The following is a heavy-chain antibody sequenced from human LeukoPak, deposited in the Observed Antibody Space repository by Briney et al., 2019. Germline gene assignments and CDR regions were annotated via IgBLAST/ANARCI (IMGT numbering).Heavy chain of an antibody. CDR2: IYYSGST. J-gene: IGHJ4*02. CDR3: ARAQGDYGDLFDY. CDR1: GGSISSSSYY. Sequence: SETLSLTCTVSGGSISSSSYYWGWIRQPPGKGLEWIGSIYYSGSTYYNPSLKSRVTISVDTSKNQFSLKLTSVTAADTALYYCARAQGDYGDLFDYWGQGTLVTVSS. V-gene: IGHV4-39*01. D-gene: IGHD4-17*01.